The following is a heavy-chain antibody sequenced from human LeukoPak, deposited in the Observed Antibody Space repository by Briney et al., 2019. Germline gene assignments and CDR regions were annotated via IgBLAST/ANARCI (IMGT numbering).Heavy chain of an antibody. CDR3: ARDPQGVWFGEQNSLGAFDI. D-gene: IGHD3-10*01. Sequence: GGSLRLSCAASGFTFSDSYMTWVRQAPGKGVEWVAYISGSGHDINYSESAKGRFTISRDNAKNSLYLQMNSLRAEDTAVYYCARDPQGVWFGEQNSLGAFDIWGQGTMVTVSS. V-gene: IGHV3-11*04. J-gene: IGHJ3*02. CDR1: GFTFSDSY. CDR2: ISGSGHDI.